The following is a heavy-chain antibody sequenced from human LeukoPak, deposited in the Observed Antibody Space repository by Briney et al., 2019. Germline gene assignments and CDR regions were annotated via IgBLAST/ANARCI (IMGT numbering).Heavy chain of an antibody. CDR3: ARDRGITVFGVVMDV. CDR1: GYTFTGYY. CDR2: INPNSGGT. V-gene: IGHV1-2*02. Sequence: ASVKVSCKASGYTFTGYYMHWVRQAPGQGLEWMGWINPNSGGTNYAQKFQGRVTLTRDMSTSTVYMELSSLRSEDTAVYYCARDRGITVFGVVMDVWGKGTTVTVSS. D-gene: IGHD3-3*01. J-gene: IGHJ6*04.